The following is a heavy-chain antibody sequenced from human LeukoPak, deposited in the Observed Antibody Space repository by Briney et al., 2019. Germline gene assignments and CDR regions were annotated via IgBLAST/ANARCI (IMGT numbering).Heavy chain of an antibody. V-gene: IGHV3-30*18. D-gene: IGHD1-26*01. CDR2: ISFDGTNT. CDR3: AKEKGWELLRSYIDF. J-gene: IGHJ4*02. Sequence: PGGSLRLSCETSGFTFSSYGMHWVRQAPGKGLQWVAVISFDGTNTVYLGSVKGRFTISRDNSKNTLYLQMNSLTSEDTATYYCAKEKGWELLRSYIDFWGQGTLVTVYS. CDR1: GFTFSSYG.